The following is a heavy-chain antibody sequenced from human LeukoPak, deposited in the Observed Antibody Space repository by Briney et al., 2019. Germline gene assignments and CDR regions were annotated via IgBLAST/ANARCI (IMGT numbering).Heavy chain of an antibody. CDR1: GFAFSNYW. Sequence: GXLSLSCAASGFAFSNYWMSWVRQAPGKGLEGVANIRPDGSEKFYVDSVKGRLTLSRDNAKKALYLRMKSLRVEDTAVYYCARDADLGTTITGGLDIWGQGTMVTVSS. D-gene: IGHD5-24*01. CDR2: IRPDGSEK. CDR3: ARDADLGTTITGGLDI. V-gene: IGHV3-7*01. J-gene: IGHJ3*02.